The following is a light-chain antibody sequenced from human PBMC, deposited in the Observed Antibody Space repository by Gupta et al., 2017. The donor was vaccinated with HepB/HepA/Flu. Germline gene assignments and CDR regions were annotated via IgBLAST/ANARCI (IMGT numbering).Light chain of an antibody. V-gene: IGLV2-14*01. Sequence: QSALTQPASVSGSPGQSITISCTGTSSDVGGYNYVSWYQQHPGKAPKLMIYDVSNWPSGVSNRFSGSKSGNTASLTISGLQAEDEADYYCSSDTSSSTYVFGTGTKVTVL. J-gene: IGLJ1*01. CDR1: SSDVGGYNY. CDR3: SSDTSSSTYV. CDR2: DVS.